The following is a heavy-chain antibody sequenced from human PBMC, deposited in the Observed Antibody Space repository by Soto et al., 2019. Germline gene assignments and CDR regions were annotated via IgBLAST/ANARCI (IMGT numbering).Heavy chain of an antibody. CDR2: ISAYNGNT. V-gene: IGHV1-18*01. J-gene: IGHJ3*02. CDR3: ARRIRKAYYYYDSSGYYRPIDAFDI. Sequence: ASVKVSCKASGYTFTSYGISWVRQAPGQGLEWMGWISAYNGNTNYAQKLQGRVTMTTDTSTSTAYMELRSLRSDDTAVYYCARRIRKAYYYYDSSGYYRPIDAFDIWGQGTMVTVSS. CDR1: GYTFTSYG. D-gene: IGHD3-22*01.